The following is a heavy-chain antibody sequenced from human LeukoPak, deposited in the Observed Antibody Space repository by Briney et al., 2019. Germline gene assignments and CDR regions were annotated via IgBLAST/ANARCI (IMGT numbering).Heavy chain of an antibody. V-gene: IGHV3-23*01. CDR2: ISGSGGST. CDR3: AKSYDSSGYYPVGDIDY. D-gene: IGHD3-22*01. J-gene: IGHJ4*02. CDR1: GFTFSSYA. Sequence: PGGSLRLSRAASGFTFSSYAMSWVRQAPGKGLAWVSAISGSGGSTYYADSVKGRFTISSDNYKNTLYLQMNSMRHEETPVYYCAKSYDSSGYYPVGDIDYWGQGTLVTVSS.